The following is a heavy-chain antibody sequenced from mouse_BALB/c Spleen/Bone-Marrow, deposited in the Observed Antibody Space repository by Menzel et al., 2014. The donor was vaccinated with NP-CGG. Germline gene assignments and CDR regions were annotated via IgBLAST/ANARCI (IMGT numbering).Heavy chain of an antibody. J-gene: IGHJ4*01. D-gene: IGHD2-1*01. CDR3: ARGNYEAMDY. Sequence: QLKKSGAELAKPGASVKMSCKASGYTFTSYWMHWVKQRPGQGLEWIGYINPSTGYTEYNQKFKDKTTLTADKFSSTAYMQLSSLTSEDSAVYYCARGNYEAMDYWGQGTSVTVSS. V-gene: IGHV1-7*01. CDR2: INPSTGYT. CDR1: GYTFTSYW.